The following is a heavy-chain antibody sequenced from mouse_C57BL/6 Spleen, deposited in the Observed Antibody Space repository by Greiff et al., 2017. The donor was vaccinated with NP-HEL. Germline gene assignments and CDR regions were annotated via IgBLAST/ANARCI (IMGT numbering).Heavy chain of an antibody. V-gene: IGHV5-4*01. CDR3: ARGWLLHAMDY. J-gene: IGHJ4*01. CDR2: ISDGGSYT. D-gene: IGHD2-3*01. Sequence: EVQGVESGGGLVKPGGSLKLSCAASGFTFSSYAMSWVRQTPEKRLEWVATISDGGSYTYYPDNVKGRFTISRDNAKNNLYLQMSHLKSEDTAMYYCARGWLLHAMDYWGQGTSVTVSS. CDR1: GFTFSSYA.